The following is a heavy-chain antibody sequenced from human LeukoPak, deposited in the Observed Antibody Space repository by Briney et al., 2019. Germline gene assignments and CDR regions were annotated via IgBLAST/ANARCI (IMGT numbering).Heavy chain of an antibody. D-gene: IGHD6-19*01. CDR2: ISWNSGSI. Sequence: PGGSLRLSCAASGFTFDDYAMHWVRQAPGKGLEWVSGISWNSGSIGYADSVKGRFTISRDNAKNTLYLQMNSLRAEDTAVYYCAKASQWLVMRSYYFDYWGQGTLVTVSS. V-gene: IGHV3-9*01. CDR3: AKASQWLVMRSYYFDY. CDR1: GFTFDDYA. J-gene: IGHJ4*02.